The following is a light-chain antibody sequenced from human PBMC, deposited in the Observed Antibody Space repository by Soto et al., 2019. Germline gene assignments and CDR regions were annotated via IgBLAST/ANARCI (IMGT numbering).Light chain of an antibody. J-gene: IGKJ5*01. CDR2: TAS. CDR1: QDISNY. Sequence: DIQMTQSPSSLSASVGDRVTITCRASQDISNYLAWFQQKPGKAPKSLIYTASSLQSGVPSKFSGSGSGTDVTLTISGLRPEDWATDYCQQYHSYPIAFGQGTRLEIK. CDR3: QQYHSYPIA. V-gene: IGKV1-16*02.